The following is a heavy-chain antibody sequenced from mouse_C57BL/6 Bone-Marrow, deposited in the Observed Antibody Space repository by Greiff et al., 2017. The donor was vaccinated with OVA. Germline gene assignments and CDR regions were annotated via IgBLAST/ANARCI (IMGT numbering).Heavy chain of an antibody. CDR2: IYPGNSDT. CDR3: TSGNDGYYSWFAY. J-gene: IGHJ3*01. V-gene: IGHV1-5*01. Sequence: EVQLQQSGTVLARPGASVKMSCKTSGYTFTSYWMHWVKQRPGQGLEWIGAIYPGNSDTSYNQKFKGKAKLTAVTSASTAYMELSSLTNEDSAVYYCTSGNDGYYSWFAYWGQGTLVTVSA. CDR1: GYTFTSYW. D-gene: IGHD2-3*01.